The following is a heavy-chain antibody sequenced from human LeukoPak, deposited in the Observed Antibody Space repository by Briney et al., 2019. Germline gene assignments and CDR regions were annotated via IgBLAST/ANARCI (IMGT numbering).Heavy chain of an antibody. V-gene: IGHV1-2*06. D-gene: IGHD3-10*01. Sequence: GASVKVSCKASGYTFTGYYMHWVRHAPGQGLEWMVRINPNSGGTNYAQKFQGRVTMTRDTSISTAYMELSRLRSDDTAVYYCARAVAVTMVQGVKYWGQGTLVTVSS. J-gene: IGHJ4*02. CDR1: GYTFTGYY. CDR3: ARAVAVTMVQGVKY. CDR2: INPNSGGT.